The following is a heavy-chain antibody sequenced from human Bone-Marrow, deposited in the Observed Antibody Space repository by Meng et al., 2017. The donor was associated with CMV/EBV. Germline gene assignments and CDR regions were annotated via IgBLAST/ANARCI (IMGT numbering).Heavy chain of an antibody. CDR3: ARDWGPHSSSGYYFDF. D-gene: IGHD6-13*01. CDR2: ISAGGDNM. CDR1: GFTFSDYY. V-gene: IGHV3-11*01. Sequence: GESLKISCAASGFTFSDYYMSWIRQAPGKGLEWISYISAGGDNMYYVDSVKGRFTISRDNAKNSLCLEMNSLSVDDTAVYYCARDWGPHSSSGYYFDFWGQGTLVTVSS. J-gene: IGHJ4*02.